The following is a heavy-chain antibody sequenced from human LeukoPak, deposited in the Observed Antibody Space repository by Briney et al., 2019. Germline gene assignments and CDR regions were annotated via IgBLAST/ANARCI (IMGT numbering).Heavy chain of an antibody. CDR3: TREPYSSGCHDY. Sequence: GGSLRLSCAASGFTFSSHSMNWVRQAPGRGLEWISSITSSSSYIYYADPVKGRFTISRDNAKTSLYLQMNSLRAEDTAVYYCTREPYSSGCHDYWGQGTLVTVSS. J-gene: IGHJ4*02. V-gene: IGHV3-21*01. CDR2: ITSSSSYI. CDR1: GFTFSSHS. D-gene: IGHD6-19*01.